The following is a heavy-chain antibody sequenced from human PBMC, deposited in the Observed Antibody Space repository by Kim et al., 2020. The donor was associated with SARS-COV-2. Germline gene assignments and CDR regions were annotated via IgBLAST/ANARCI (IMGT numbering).Heavy chain of an antibody. D-gene: IGHD2-2*01. V-gene: IGHV3-7*03. J-gene: IGHJ6*02. Sequence: DSVKGRFTISRDNAKNSLYLQMNSLRAEDTAVYYCARDLRRVVPAAPGDVWGQGTTVTVSS. CDR3: ARDLRRVVPAAPGDV.